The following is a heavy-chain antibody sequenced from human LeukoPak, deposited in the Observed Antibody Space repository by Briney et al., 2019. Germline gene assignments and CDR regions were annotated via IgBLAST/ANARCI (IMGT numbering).Heavy chain of an antibody. J-gene: IGHJ4*02. CDR1: GGTFSSYT. D-gene: IGHD4-17*01. CDR2: IIPILGIA. CDR3: ARDHYGDYTPRYFDY. V-gene: IGHV1-69*04. Sequence: ASVKVSCKASGGTFSSYTISWVRQAPGQGLERMGRIIPILGIANYAQKFQGRVTITADKSTSTAYMELSSLRSEDTAVYYCARDHYGDYTPRYFDYWGQGTLVTVSS.